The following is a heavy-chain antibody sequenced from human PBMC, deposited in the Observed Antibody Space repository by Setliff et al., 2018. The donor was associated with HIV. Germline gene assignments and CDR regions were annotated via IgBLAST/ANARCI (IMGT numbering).Heavy chain of an antibody. CDR2: IYYSGST. Sequence: SETLSLTCTVSGGSISSGDYYWSWIRQPPGKGLEWIGNIYYSGSTYYNPSLKSRVTISLDTSKNQFSLKLTSVTAADTAVYYCASAGSGTRAPPRYWGQGTLVTVSS. CDR3: ASAGSGTRAPPRY. J-gene: IGHJ4*02. CDR1: GGSISSGDYY. D-gene: IGHD1-1*01. V-gene: IGHV4-30-4*02.